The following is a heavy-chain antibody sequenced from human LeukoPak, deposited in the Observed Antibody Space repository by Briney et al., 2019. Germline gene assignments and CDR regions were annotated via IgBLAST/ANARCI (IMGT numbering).Heavy chain of an antibody. CDR3: ASHYDTSGYHYFDF. V-gene: IGHV3-23*01. J-gene: IGHJ4*02. Sequence: GGSLRLSCATSGFTSSNYPMSWVRQAPGKGLEWVSAISGSGGSTYYADSVKGRFTISRDSSKNTLYLQMNSLRAEDTAVYYCASHYDTSGYHYFDFRGQGTLVTVSS. CDR1: GFTSSNYP. CDR2: ISGSGGST. D-gene: IGHD3-22*01.